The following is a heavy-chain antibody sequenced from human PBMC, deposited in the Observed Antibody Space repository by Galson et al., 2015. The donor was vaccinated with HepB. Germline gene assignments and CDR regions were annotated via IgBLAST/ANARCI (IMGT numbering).Heavy chain of an antibody. D-gene: IGHD3-3*01. CDR2: ISSSSSTI. J-gene: IGHJ4*02. CDR3: ARGPYDFWSGYYYTSVHPQTQGEY. CDR1: GFTFSSYS. Sequence: SLRLSCAASGFTFSSYSMNWVRQAPGKGLEWVSYISSSSSTIYYADSVKGRFTISRDNAKNSLYLQMNSLRDEDTAVYYCARGPYDFWSGYYYTSVHPQTQGEYWGQGTLVTVSS. V-gene: IGHV3-48*02.